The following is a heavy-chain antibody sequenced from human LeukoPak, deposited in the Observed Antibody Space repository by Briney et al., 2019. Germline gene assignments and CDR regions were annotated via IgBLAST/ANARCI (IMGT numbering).Heavy chain of an antibody. CDR3: ARVVRDRLSFRFDY. V-gene: IGHV1-69*05. CDR1: GGTFSSYA. D-gene: IGHD2-21*02. J-gene: IGHJ4*02. Sequence: SVKVSCKASGGTFSSYAISWVRQAPGQGLEWMGGIIPIFGTANYAQKFQGRVTITTDESTSTAYMELSSLRSEDTAVYYCARVVRDRLSFRFDYWGQGTLVTVSS. CDR2: IIPIFGTA.